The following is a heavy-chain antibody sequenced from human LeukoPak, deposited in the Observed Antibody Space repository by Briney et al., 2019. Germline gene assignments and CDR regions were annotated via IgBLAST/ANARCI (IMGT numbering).Heavy chain of an antibody. CDR1: GYTFTSYY. Sequence: ASVKVSCKASGYTFTSYYMHWVRQAPGQGLEWMGIINPSGGSTSYAQKFQGRVTMTRDTSTSTVYMELSSLRSEDTAVYYCARGYCSSTSCYDWFDPCGQGTLVTVSS. J-gene: IGHJ5*02. D-gene: IGHD2-2*01. CDR2: INPSGGST. V-gene: IGHV1-46*01. CDR3: ARGYCSSTSCYDWFDP.